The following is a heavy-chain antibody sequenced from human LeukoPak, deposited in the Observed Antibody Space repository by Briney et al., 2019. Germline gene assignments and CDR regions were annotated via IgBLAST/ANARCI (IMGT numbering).Heavy chain of an antibody. D-gene: IGHD3-10*01. V-gene: IGHV3-74*01. J-gene: IGHJ4*02. CDR3: ARANYYGSGSYYYYFDY. Sequence: GGSLRLSCAASGLTFSSYWMHWVRQAPGKGLVWVSRINSDGSSTSYADSVKGRFTISRDNAKNTLYLQMNSLRAEDTAVYYCARANYYGSGSYYYYFDYWGQGTLVTVSS. CDR1: GLTFSSYW. CDR2: INSDGSST.